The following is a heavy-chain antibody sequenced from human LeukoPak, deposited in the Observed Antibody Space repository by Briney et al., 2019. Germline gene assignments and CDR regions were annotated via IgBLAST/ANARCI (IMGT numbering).Heavy chain of an antibody. CDR3: ARGGGTEWLLVPFEY. CDR2: INPSGGST. D-gene: IGHD3-22*01. J-gene: IGHJ4*02. CDR1: GGTFSSYA. Sequence: ASVKVSCKASGGTFSSYAISWVRQAPGQGLEWMGIINPSGGSTSYAQKFQGRVTMTGDTSISTAYMDLSSLRSDDTAVYYCARGGGTEWLLVPFEYWGQGTLVTVSS. V-gene: IGHV1-46*01.